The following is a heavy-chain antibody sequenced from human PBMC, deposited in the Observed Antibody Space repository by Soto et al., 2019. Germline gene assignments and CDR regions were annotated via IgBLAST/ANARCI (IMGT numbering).Heavy chain of an antibody. CDR3: ARGQVVAAQH. CDR2: IYHSGST. D-gene: IGHD2-15*01. V-gene: IGHV4-30-2*01. J-gene: IGHJ4*02. Sequence: QLQLQESGSGLVKPAQTLSLTCAVSGGSISRGGYSWGWILQPPGKGLEWIGYIYHSGSTYYNPSLKRRVTLSVDRSTNQFARKLSYVTAAATAVYYCARGQVVAAQHWGQGTLVTVSS. CDR1: GGSISRGGYS.